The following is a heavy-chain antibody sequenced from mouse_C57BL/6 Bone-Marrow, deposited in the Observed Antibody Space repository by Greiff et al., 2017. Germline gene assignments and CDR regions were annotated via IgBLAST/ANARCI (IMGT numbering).Heavy chain of an antibody. Sequence: DVHLVGSGGGLVKPGGSLKLSCAASGFTFSDYGMHWVRQAPEKGLEWVAYISSGSSTINYADTVKGRFTISRDNATNTMFLQMTSLRSEDTAMYYCARRPTPYYFDYWGQGTTLTVSS. CDR1: GFTFSDYG. D-gene: IGHD2-10*01. J-gene: IGHJ2*01. CDR2: ISSGSSTI. CDR3: ARRPTPYYFDY. V-gene: IGHV5-17*01.